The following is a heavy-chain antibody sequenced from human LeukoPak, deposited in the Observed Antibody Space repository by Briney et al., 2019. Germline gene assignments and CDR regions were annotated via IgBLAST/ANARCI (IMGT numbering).Heavy chain of an antibody. D-gene: IGHD4-17*01. J-gene: IGHJ4*02. CDR1: GFTFAAHA. CDR3: AKETVTTDY. V-gene: IGHV3-23*01. Sequence: GGSLRLSCVASGFTFAAHALTWVRQAPGKGLEWVSAISGSGGSTYYADSVKGRFTISRDNSKNTLYLQMNSLRAEDTAVYYCAKETVTTDYWGQGTLVTVSS. CDR2: ISGSGGST.